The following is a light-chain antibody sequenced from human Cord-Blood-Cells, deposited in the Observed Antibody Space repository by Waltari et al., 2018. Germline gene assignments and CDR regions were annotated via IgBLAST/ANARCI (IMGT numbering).Light chain of an antibody. CDR3: QQYNNRPPWT. J-gene: IGKJ1*01. CDR2: GAS. V-gene: IGKV3-15*01. Sequence: SPATLSVSPGERATLYCRASQSVSSNLAWYQQKPGQAPRLLIYGASTRATGIPARFSGSGSGTEFTLTISSLQSEDFAVYYCQQYNNRPPWTFGQGTKVEIK. CDR1: QSVSSN.